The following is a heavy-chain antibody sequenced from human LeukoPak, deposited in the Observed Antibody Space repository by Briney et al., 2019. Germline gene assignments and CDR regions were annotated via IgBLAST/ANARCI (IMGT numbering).Heavy chain of an antibody. CDR3: ARGPLRFLPPYYMDV. D-gene: IGHD3-3*01. CDR2: ISSSSYI. J-gene: IGHJ6*03. V-gene: IGHV3-21*01. Sequence: PGGSLRLSCAASGFTFSSYSMNWVRQAPGKGLEWVSSISSSSYIYYADSVKGRFTISRDNAKNSLYLQMNSLRAEDTAVYYCARGPLRFLPPYYMDVWGKGTTVTVSS. CDR1: GFTFSSYS.